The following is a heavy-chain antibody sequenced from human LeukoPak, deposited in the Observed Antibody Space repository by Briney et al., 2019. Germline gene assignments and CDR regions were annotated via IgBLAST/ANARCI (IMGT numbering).Heavy chain of an antibody. CDR1: GFTFSSYA. CDR3: AKGQPIQLWFFDY. D-gene: IGHD5-18*01. V-gene: IGHV3-23*01. Sequence: GGYLRLSCAASGFTFSSYAMSWVRLAPGKGLEWVSAISGSGGSTYYADSVKGRFTISRDNSKNTLYLQMNSLRAEDTAVYYCAKGQPIQLWFFDYWGQGTLVTVSS. CDR2: ISGSGGST. J-gene: IGHJ4*02.